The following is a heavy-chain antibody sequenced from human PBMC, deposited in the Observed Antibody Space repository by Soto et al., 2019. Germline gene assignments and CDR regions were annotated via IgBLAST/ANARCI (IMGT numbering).Heavy chain of an antibody. Sequence: PGGSLRLSCAASGFTFSSYAMSWVRQAPGKGLEWVSGISGSDGSTYYADSVKGRFTISRDNSKNTLYLQMNSLRAEDTAVYYCAKVSHYYGSGNVDVWGKGTTVTVSS. CDR3: AKVSHYYGSGNVDV. V-gene: IGHV3-23*01. D-gene: IGHD3-10*01. J-gene: IGHJ6*04. CDR2: ISGSDGST. CDR1: GFTFSSYA.